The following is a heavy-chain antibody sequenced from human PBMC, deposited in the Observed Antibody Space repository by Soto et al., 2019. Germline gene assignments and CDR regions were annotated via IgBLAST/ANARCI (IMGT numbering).Heavy chain of an antibody. CDR2: ISGYDGRT. CDR3: ARDLGVGMDDY. CDR1: GYTFTRYG. V-gene: IGHV1-18*01. J-gene: IGHJ4*02. Sequence: ASVKVSCKTSGYTFTRYGISWVRQAPGQGLEWMGWISGYDGRTNFAQKVQDRVTMTTDTSTSTVYMELRSLSSDDTAVYYCARDLGVGMDDYWGKGTPVTVYS. D-gene: IGHD3-10*01.